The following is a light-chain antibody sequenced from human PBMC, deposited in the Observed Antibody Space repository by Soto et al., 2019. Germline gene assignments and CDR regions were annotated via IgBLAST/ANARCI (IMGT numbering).Light chain of an antibody. CDR2: DGS. CDR1: QGITGW. V-gene: IGKV1-5*01. J-gene: IGKJ1*01. Sequence: DIQMTQSPSTLSASVGDRVTITCRASQGITGWLAWYQQKPGKAPKLLIFDGSNLVRGVPSRFSGRGSGTDFTLTVSSLQPDDFATYYCQQYHSYGTFGQGTKVYIK. CDR3: QQYHSYGT.